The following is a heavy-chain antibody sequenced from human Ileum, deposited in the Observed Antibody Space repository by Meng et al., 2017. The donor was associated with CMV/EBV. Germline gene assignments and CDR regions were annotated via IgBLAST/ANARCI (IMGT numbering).Heavy chain of an antibody. D-gene: IGHD2-21*01. CDR1: GGSISGSFF. J-gene: IGHJ5*02. CDR2: IDPSGSA. V-gene: IGHV4-4*07. Sequence: QVHLQESGPRLVKPSETLSLTCTVSGGSISGSFFWSWVRQSAGKRLEWIGRIDPSGSANYNPSLQGRITVSIDTSNNQFSLTLTSVTAADTAVYYCARECVGEGDWCHWDYWFDPWGQGTLVTVSS. CDR3: ARECVGEGDWCHWDYWFDP.